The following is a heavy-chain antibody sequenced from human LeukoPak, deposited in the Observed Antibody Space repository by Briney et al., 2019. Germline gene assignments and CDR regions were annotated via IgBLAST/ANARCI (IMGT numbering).Heavy chain of an antibody. D-gene: IGHD4-17*01. CDR1: GYSFTSYW. J-gene: IGHJ5*02. V-gene: IGHV5-51*01. Sequence: LGESLKISCKGSGYSFTSYWIGWVRQMPGKGLEWMGIIYPGDPDTRYSPSFQGQVTISADKSISTAYLQWSSLKASDTAMYYCARWTRYGDYLGWFDPWGQGTLVTVSS. CDR3: ARWTRYGDYLGWFDP. CDR2: IYPGDPDT.